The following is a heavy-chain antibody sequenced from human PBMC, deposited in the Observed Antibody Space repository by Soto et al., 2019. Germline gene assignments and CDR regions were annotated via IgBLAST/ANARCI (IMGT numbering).Heavy chain of an antibody. Sequence: ETLSLTCTISGGSISSYYWSWIRQPPGKGLEWIGHIYYSGSTNYNPSLKSRVTISVDTSKNQFSLKLSSVTAADTAVYYCARKDYGDYAFDYWGQGTLVTVSS. CDR3: ARKDYGDYAFDY. J-gene: IGHJ4*02. D-gene: IGHD4-17*01. CDR2: IYYSGST. CDR1: GGSISSYY. V-gene: IGHV4-59*01.